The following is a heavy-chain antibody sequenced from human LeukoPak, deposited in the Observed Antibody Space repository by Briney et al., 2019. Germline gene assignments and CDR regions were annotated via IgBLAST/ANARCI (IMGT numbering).Heavy chain of an antibody. CDR3: ARSMRGMGATTGDFDY. CDR2: ISAYNGNT. CDR1: GSTFTSYG. D-gene: IGHD1-26*01. V-gene: IGHV1-18*01. J-gene: IGHJ4*02. Sequence: ASVKVSCKASGSTFTSYGISWVRPAPGQGLEWMGWISAYNGNTNYAQKLQGRVTMTTDTSTSTAYMELRSLRSDDTAVYYCARSMRGMGATTGDFDYWGQGTLVTVSS.